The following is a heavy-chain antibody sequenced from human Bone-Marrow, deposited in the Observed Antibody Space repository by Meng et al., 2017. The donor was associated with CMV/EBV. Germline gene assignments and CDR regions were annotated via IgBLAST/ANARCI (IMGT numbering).Heavy chain of an antibody. D-gene: IGHD1-1*01. CDR2: IYTVLT. Sequence: GESLKISCAASDFTVSTNHMTWVRQAQGKGLEWGSVIYTVLTLYADPVKGRFTIPRDNSKNTVYLQMNSLRAEDTAVYYCARGYNWNDVGAFDLWGQGTMVTVSS. CDR1: DFTVSTNH. J-gene: IGHJ3*01. CDR3: ARGYNWNDVGAFDL. V-gene: IGHV3-53*01.